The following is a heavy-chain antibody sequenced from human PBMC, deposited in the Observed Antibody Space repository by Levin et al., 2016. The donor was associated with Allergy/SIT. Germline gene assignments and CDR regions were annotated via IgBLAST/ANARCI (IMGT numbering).Heavy chain of an antibody. CDR3: AKRPKIYYDSNDDPFDV. CDR2: ISVSGNDT. Sequence: GESLKISCATSGFTLRNYAMSWVRQAPGKGLEWVSGISVSGNDTYYSDSVKGRFAISRDTSKNTLFLQMNSLRAEDTAVYYCAKRPKIYYDSNDDPFDVWGQGTVVTVSS. V-gene: IGHV3-23*01. CDR1: GFTLRNYA. J-gene: IGHJ3*01. D-gene: IGHD3-10*01.